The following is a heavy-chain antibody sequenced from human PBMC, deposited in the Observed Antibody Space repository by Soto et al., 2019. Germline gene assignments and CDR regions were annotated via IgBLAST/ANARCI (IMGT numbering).Heavy chain of an antibody. D-gene: IGHD5-12*01. Sequence: QLQLVQSGPEVKKPGTSVKVSCKASGFTFTSSAMQWVRQARGQRLEWIGWIVVGSGNTNYAQKFHERGTITRDMSTSTAYIELSSMRSEDTAVYYCAALDVATWTYGMDVWGQGTTVTVSS. V-gene: IGHV1-58*02. CDR1: GFTFTSSA. CDR3: AALDVATWTYGMDV. J-gene: IGHJ6*02. CDR2: IVVGSGNT.